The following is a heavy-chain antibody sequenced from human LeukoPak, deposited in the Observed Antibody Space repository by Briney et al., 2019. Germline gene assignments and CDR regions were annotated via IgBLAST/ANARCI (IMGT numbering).Heavy chain of an antibody. CDR1: GFTFSSYA. V-gene: IGHV3-30-3*01. Sequence: GGSLRLSCAASGFTFSSYAMHWVRQAPGKGLEWVAVISYDGSNKYYADSVKGRFTISRDNSKNTLYLQMNSLRAEDTAVYYCAREAYYDSSGYASPGRAEEGAYFDYWGQGTLVTVSS. CDR3: AREAYYDSSGYASPGRAEEGAYFDY. J-gene: IGHJ4*02. D-gene: IGHD3-22*01. CDR2: ISYDGSNK.